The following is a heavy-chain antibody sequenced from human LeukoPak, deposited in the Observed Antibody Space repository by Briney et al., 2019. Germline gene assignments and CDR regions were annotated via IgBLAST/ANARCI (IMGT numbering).Heavy chain of an antibody. V-gene: IGHV3-30*02. CDR1: GFTFSNYG. J-gene: IGHJ4*02. CDR3: VKDPIAAVGTRGFDY. D-gene: IGHD6-13*01. CDR2: ILSDATKS. Sequence: GGSLRLSCTASGFTFSNYGIHWVRQAPGKGLEWVAFILSDATKSYYVDSVRGRSTLSRDNSKNTVYLQMNSLRVEDTAVYHCVKDPIAAVGTRGFDYWGQGILVAVSS.